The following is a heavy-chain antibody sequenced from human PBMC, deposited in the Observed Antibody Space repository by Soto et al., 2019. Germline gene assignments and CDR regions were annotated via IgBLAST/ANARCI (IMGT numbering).Heavy chain of an antibody. CDR3: AIIRGWYMGFDY. V-gene: IGHV1-24*01. CDR1: GYTLTELS. Sequence: ASVKVSCKVSGYTLTELSMHWVRQAPGKGLEWMGGFDPEDGETIYAQKFQGRVTMTEDTSTDTAYMELSSLRSEDTAVYYCAIIRGWYMGFDYWGQGTLVTVSS. CDR2: FDPEDGET. D-gene: IGHD6-19*01. J-gene: IGHJ4*02.